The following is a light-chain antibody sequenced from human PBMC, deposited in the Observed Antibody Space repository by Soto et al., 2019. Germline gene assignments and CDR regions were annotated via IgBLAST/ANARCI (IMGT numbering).Light chain of an antibody. Sequence: DIQLTQSPSFLSASVGDRATITCRASQGINNYLAWYQQKPGKAPKLLVFAASTLQSGVPSRFTGSGSGTEFTLTISSLQPEDCATYYCQQLKSYPATFGGGTKVEIK. V-gene: IGKV1-9*01. CDR1: QGINNY. CDR3: QQLKSYPAT. CDR2: AAS. J-gene: IGKJ4*01.